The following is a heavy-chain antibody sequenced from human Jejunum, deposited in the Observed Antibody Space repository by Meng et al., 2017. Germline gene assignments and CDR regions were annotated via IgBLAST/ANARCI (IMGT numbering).Heavy chain of an antibody. V-gene: IGHV4-59*01. Sequence: GSLRLSCTVSGGSISGYYWSWIRQPPGKGLEWIGYIHYSGTTNYNPSLESRVTISIDTSKNQFSLKLTSVTAADTAVYYCARDSGLDTVTTFPEYWGQGTLVTVSS. CDR3: ARDSGLDTVTTFPEY. CDR2: IHYSGTT. CDR1: GGSISGYY. D-gene: IGHD4-17*01. J-gene: IGHJ4*02.